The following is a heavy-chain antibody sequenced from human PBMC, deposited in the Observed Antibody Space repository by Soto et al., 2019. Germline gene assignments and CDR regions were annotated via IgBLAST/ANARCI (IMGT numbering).Heavy chain of an antibody. CDR3: ARIEVGYCTNGVCPFCDY. D-gene: IGHD2-8*01. V-gene: IGHV3-48*02. Sequence: EVQLVESGGGLVQPGGSLRLSCAASGFTFSSYSMNWVRQAPGKGLEWVSYISSSSSTIYYADSVKGRFTISRDNAKNSLYLQMNSLRDEDTAVYYCARIEVGYCTNGVCPFCDYWGQGTLVTVSS. CDR2: ISSSSSTI. CDR1: GFTFSSYS. J-gene: IGHJ4*02.